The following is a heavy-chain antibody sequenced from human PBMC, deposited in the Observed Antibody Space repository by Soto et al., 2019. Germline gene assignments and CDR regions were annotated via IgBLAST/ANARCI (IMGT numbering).Heavy chain of an antibody. Sequence: GGSLRLSCAASGFTFSSYGMHWVRQAPGKGLEWVAVISYDGSNKYYADSVKGRFTISRDNSKNTLYLQMNSLRAEDTAVYYCAKEGARESLPAASLVLRFLEWFPRFDYWGQGTLVTVSS. CDR3: AKEGARESLPAASLVLRFLEWFPRFDY. J-gene: IGHJ4*02. CDR2: ISYDGSNK. CDR1: GFTFSSYG. V-gene: IGHV3-30*18. D-gene: IGHD3-3*01.